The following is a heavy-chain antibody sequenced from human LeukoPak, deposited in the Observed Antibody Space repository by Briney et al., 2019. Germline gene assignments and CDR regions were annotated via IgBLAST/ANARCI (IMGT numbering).Heavy chain of an antibody. J-gene: IGHJ4*02. D-gene: IGHD6-6*01. CDR1: SGSFGGYY. CDR2: INHSGST. V-gene: IGHV4-34*01. CDR3: ARGLEHTHFDY. Sequence: SETLSLTCDVYSGSFGGYYWSWIRQPPGKGLEWIGEINHSGSTSYNPSLKSRVSISVDASKNQFSLKLSSVTAADTAVYYCARGLEHTHFDYWGQGTLVTVSS.